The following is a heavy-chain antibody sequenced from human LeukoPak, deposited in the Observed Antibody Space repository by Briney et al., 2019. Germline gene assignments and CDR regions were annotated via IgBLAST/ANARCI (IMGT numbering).Heavy chain of an antibody. CDR3: AREGYSSLYYFDY. CDR1: GGSISSYY. D-gene: IGHD5-18*01. V-gene: IGHV4-59*01. CDR2: IYYSGST. Sequence: PSETLSLTCAVSGGSISSYYWSWIRQPPVKGLEWIWYIYYSGSTNYNPSLKSRVTISVDTYKKQFSLKLSSVTAADTAVYYCAREGYSSLYYFDYWGQGTLVTVSS. J-gene: IGHJ4*02.